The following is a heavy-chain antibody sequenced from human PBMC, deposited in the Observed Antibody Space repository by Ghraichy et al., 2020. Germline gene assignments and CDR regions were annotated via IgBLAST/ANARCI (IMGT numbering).Heavy chain of an antibody. CDR3: ARAASSSSDFDY. D-gene: IGHD6-6*01. CDR2: INPETGDT. Sequence: ASVKVSCKASGYTFIGYYINWLRQAPGQGLEWMGRINPETGDTIYAQRFQGGVTMTRDMSITTAYMEMTSLTSDDTAVYFCARAASSSSDFDYWGQGTLVTVSS. CDR1: GYTFIGYY. V-gene: IGHV1-2*06. J-gene: IGHJ4*02.